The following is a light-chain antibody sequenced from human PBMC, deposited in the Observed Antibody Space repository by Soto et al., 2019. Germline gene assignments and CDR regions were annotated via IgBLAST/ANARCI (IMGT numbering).Light chain of an antibody. CDR2: DAF. Sequence: EKVMTQSPATLSVSPWERATLSCRASENVKNRLAWYQQKPGQAPRLLIYDAFTRATGIPARFSGSASGTEFTLTISSLQSEDFAVYYCQQHDDWPLTLGGGTKVEIK. CDR1: ENVKNR. J-gene: IGKJ4*01. V-gene: IGKV3-15*01. CDR3: QQHDDWPLT.